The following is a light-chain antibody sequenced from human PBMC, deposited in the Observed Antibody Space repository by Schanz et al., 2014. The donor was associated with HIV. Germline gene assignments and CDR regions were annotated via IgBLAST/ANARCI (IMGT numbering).Light chain of an antibody. J-gene: IGLJ2*01. Sequence: QSALTQPRSVSGSPGQSVAISCTGTSSDVGSYNYVSWYQQHPGKAPKLMIYDVSSRPSGVSTRFSGSKSGYTASLTISGLQAEDEADYYCSSYTTSSTRVFGGGTKLTVL. CDR3: SSYTTSSTRV. CDR2: DVS. CDR1: SSDVGSYNY. V-gene: IGLV2-14*03.